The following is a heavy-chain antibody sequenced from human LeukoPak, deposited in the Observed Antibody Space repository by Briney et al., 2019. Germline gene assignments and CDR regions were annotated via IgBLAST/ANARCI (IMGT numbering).Heavy chain of an antibody. CDR3: AGGLWFGELLSPAALDY. CDR2: IWYDGSNK. Sequence: PGGSLRLSCAASGFTFSSYGMHWVRQAPGKGLEWVAVIWYDGSNKYYADSVKGRFTISRDNSKNTLYLQMNSLRAEDTAVYYCAGGLWFGELLSPAALDYWGQGTLVTVSS. V-gene: IGHV3-30*02. J-gene: IGHJ4*02. D-gene: IGHD3-10*01. CDR1: GFTFSSYG.